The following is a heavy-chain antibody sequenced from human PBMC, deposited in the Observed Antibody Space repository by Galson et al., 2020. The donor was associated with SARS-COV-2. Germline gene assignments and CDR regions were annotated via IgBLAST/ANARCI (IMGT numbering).Heavy chain of an antibody. D-gene: IGHD5-18*01. V-gene: IGHV4-4*07. CDR3: ARGTGGYSYA. CDR2: IYSSGST. J-gene: IGHJ4*02. CDR1: GGSTFGFY. Sequence: SQTLSLTCTVSGGSTFGFYFTWIRQPAGGRLEWIGQIYSSGSTTYNPSLENRVTMSADTSRTQFSLNLTSVTAADAAVYYCARGTGGYSYAWGQGSLVAVSS.